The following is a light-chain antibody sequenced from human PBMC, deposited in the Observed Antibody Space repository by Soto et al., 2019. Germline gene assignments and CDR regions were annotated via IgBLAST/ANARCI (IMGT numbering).Light chain of an antibody. CDR3: SSYTSSSTVV. CDR1: SSDVGGYNY. Sequence: QSALTQPASVSGSPGQSITISRTGTSSDVGGYNYVSWYQQHPGKAPKLMIYDVSNRPSGVSNRFSGSKSGNTASLTISGLQAEDEADYYCSSYTSSSTVVFGGGTKVTVL. J-gene: IGLJ2*01. CDR2: DVS. V-gene: IGLV2-14*01.